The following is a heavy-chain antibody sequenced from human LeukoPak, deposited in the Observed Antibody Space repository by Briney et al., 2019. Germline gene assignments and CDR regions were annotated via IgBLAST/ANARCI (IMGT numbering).Heavy chain of an antibody. V-gene: IGHV3-23*01. CDR3: AKVIQDYFDY. Sequence: GGSLRLSCTASGFTFSSSAMTWVRQAPGKGLEWVSAISGSGDTTNYADSVKGRFTISRDNSKNTLYLQMNSLRAEDTAVYYCAKVIQDYFDYWGQGTLVTVSS. J-gene: IGHJ4*02. D-gene: IGHD5-18*01. CDR1: GFTFSSSA. CDR2: ISGSGDTT.